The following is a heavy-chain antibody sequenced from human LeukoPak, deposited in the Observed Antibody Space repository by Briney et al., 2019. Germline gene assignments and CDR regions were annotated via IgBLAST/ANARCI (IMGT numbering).Heavy chain of an antibody. CDR3: ARPRYYDSSGSTFDY. CDR1: GYTFTSYY. V-gene: IGHV1-2*06. CDR2: INPNSGGT. J-gene: IGHJ4*02. Sequence: GASVKVSCKASGYTFTSYYMHWVRQAPGQGLEWMGRINPNSGGTNYAQKFQGRVTMTRDTSISTAYMELSRLRSDGTAVYYCARPRYYDSSGSTFDYWGQGTLVTVSS. D-gene: IGHD3-22*01.